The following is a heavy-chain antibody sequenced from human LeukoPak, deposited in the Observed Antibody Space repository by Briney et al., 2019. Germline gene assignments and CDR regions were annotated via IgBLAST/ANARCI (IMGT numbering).Heavy chain of an antibody. V-gene: IGHV1-69*05. CDR1: GGTFSSYA. D-gene: IGHD2-2*01. J-gene: IGHJ3*02. CDR2: IIPIFGTA. Sequence: SVKVSCEASGGTFSSYAISWLRQAPGQGLEWMGRIIPIFGTANYAQKFQGRVTITTDESTSTAYMELSSLRSEDTAVYYCARFICSSTSCYANAFDIWGQGTMVTVSS. CDR3: ARFICSSTSCYANAFDI.